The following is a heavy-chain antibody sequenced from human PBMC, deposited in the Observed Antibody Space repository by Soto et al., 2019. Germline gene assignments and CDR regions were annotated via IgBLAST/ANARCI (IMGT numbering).Heavy chain of an antibody. CDR1: GGSISSGGYS. CDR3: ARHYDSSGSYFDY. CDR2: IYHSGST. J-gene: IGHJ4*02. D-gene: IGHD3-22*01. Sequence: QVQLQESGSGLVKPSQTLSLTCAVSGGSISSGGYSWSWIRQPPGKGLEWIGYIYHSGSTYYNPSLKSRVTISVDRSKNQFSLKLSSVTAADTAVYYCARHYDSSGSYFDYWGQGTLVTVSS. V-gene: IGHV4-30-2*01.